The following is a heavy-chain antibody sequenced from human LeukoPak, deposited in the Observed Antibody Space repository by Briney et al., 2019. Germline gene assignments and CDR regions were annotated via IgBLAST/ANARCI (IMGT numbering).Heavy chain of an antibody. V-gene: IGHV3-30*18. D-gene: IGHD1-26*01. CDR3: AKMASGSYYFDY. CDR1: GFTFSSYG. CDR2: ISYDGSNK. J-gene: IGHJ4*02. Sequence: GRSLRLSCAASGFTFSSYGMHWVRQAPGKGLEGVAVISYDGSNKYYADSVKGRFTISRDNSKNTLYLQMNSLRAEDTAVYYCAKMASGSYYFDYWGQGTLVTVSS.